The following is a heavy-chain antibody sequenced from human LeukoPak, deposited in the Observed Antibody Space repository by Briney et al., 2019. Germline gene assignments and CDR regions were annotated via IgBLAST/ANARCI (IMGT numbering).Heavy chain of an antibody. CDR2: IRYDGSNK. Sequence: GGSLRLSCAASGFTFSSYGMHWVRQAPGKGLEWVAFIRYDGSNKYYADSVKGRLTISRDNAKNSLYLQMNSLGAEDTAVYYCARSPYTESYYGDAFDIWGQGTMVTVSS. CDR1: GFTFSSYG. CDR3: ARSPYTESYYGDAFDI. J-gene: IGHJ3*02. V-gene: IGHV3-30*02. D-gene: IGHD1-26*01.